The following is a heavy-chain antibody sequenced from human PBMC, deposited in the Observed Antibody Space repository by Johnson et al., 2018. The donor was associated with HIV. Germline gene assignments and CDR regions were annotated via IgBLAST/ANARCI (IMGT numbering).Heavy chain of an antibody. Sequence: VQLAESGGGVVQPGRSLRLSCAASGFTFNSYAMHWVRQAPGKGLEWVAVISYDGSNKYYADSVKGRFTISRDNSKNTLYLQMNSLRAEDTAVYHCARDRIVGADYDAFDIWGQGTMVTVSS. J-gene: IGHJ3*02. V-gene: IGHV3-30*04. D-gene: IGHD1-26*01. CDR1: GFTFNSYA. CDR3: ARDRIVGADYDAFDI. CDR2: ISYDGSNK.